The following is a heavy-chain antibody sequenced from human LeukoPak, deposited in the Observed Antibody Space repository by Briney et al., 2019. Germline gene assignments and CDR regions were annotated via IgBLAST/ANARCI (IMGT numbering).Heavy chain of an antibody. CDR3: ARDSGSYFDY. V-gene: IGHV4-39*07. CDR2: IYYSGST. J-gene: IGHJ4*02. Sequence: SETLSLTCTVSGGSISSSSYYWGWIRQPPGKGLEWIGSIYYSGSTYYNPSLKSRVTISVDTSKNQFSLKLSSVTAADTAVYYCARDSGSYFDYWGQGTLVTVSS. D-gene: IGHD1-26*01. CDR1: GGSISSSSYY.